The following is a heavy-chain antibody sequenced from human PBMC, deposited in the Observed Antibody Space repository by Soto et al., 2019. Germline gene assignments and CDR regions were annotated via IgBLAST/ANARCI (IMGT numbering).Heavy chain of an antibody. CDR2: ISAYNGNT. CDR1: GYTFTSYG. J-gene: IGHJ3*02. V-gene: IGHV1-18*01. CDR3: ATSIMGNGALDI. D-gene: IGHD3-16*01. Sequence: ASVKVSCKASGYTFTSYGISWVRQAPGQGLGWMGWISAYNGNTNYAQKLQGRVTMTTDTSTSTAYMELRSLRSDDTAVYYCATSIMGNGALDICGQGTMVTVSS.